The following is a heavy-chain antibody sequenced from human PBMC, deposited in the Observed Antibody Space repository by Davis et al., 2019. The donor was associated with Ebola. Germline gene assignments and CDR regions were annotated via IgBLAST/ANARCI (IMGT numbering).Heavy chain of an antibody. J-gene: IGHJ6*04. Sequence: ASVKVSCKASGYTFTGYYMHWVRQAPGQGLEWMGRINPNSGGTNYAQKFQGRVTMTRDTSISTAYMELSRLRSDDTAVYYCARVSYHYYYGMDVWGKGTTVTVSS. CDR1: GYTFTGYY. V-gene: IGHV1-2*06. CDR2: INPNSGGT. CDR3: ARVSYHYYYGMDV.